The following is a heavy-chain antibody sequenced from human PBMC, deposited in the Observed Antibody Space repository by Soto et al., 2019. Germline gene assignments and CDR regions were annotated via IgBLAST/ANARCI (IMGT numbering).Heavy chain of an antibody. CDR3: AQELTGYNWNAYDY. D-gene: IGHD1-20*01. J-gene: IGHJ4*02. V-gene: IGHV3-23*01. CDR2: ISGSGGST. CDR1: GFTFSSYA. Sequence: GGSLRLSCAASGFTFSSYAMSWVLQAPGKGLEWVSAISGSGGSTYYADSVKGRFTISRDNSKNTLYLQMNSLRAEDTAVYYCAQELTGYNWNAYDYWGQGTLVTVSS.